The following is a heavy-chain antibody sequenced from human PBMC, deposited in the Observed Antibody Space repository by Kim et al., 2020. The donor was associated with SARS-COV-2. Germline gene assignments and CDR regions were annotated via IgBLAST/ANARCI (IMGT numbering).Heavy chain of an antibody. D-gene: IGHD6-13*01. CDR2: ISGSGGST. V-gene: IGHV3-23*01. Sequence: GGSLRLSCAASGFTFSSYAMNWVRQAPGKGLEWVSVISGSGGSTYYADSVKGRFTMSRDNSKNTLYLQMNSLRGEDTALYYCAKDGHDSSSWGYFDYYYGMDVWGQGTTVTVSS. J-gene: IGHJ6*02. CDR3: AKDGHDSSSWGYFDYYYGMDV. CDR1: GFTFSSYA.